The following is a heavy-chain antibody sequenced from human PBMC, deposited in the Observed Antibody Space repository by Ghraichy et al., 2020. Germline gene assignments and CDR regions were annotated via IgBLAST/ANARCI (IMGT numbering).Heavy chain of an antibody. CDR2: ISSSSSYI. CDR3: ARVITTFPYYYYYGMDV. D-gene: IGHD3-16*01. J-gene: IGHJ6*02. CDR1: GFTFSSYS. Sequence: GGSLRLSCAASGFTFSSYSMNWVRQAPGKGLEWVSSISSSSSYIYYADSVKGRFTISRDNAKNSLYLQMNSLRAEDTAVYYCARVITTFPYYYYYGMDVWGQGTTVTVSS. V-gene: IGHV3-21*01.